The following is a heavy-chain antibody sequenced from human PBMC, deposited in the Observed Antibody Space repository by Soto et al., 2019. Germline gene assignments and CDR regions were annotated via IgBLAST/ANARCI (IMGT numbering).Heavy chain of an antibody. CDR2: IIPIFGTA. D-gene: IGHD2-2*01. CDR3: ARDNIVVVPAAITHNWFDP. CDR1: GGTFSSYA. V-gene: IGHV1-69*01. Sequence: QVQLVQSGAEVKKPGSSVKVSCKASGGTFSSYAISWVRQAPGQGLEWMGGIIPIFGTANYAQKFQGRVTITADESTSTAYMELSRLRSEDTAVYYCARDNIVVVPAAITHNWFDPWGQGTLVTVSS. J-gene: IGHJ5*02.